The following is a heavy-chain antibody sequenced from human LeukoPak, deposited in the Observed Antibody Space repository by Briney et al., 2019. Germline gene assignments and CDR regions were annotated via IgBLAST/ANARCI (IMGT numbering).Heavy chain of an antibody. CDR1: GFTFSSYW. J-gene: IGHJ4*02. V-gene: IGHV3-74*01. D-gene: IGHD1-20*01. Sequence: GGSLRLSCAASGFTFSSYWMHWVRQAPGKGLVWVSRINSDGSSTSYADSVKGRFTISRDNAKNTLYLQMNSLRAEDTAVYCCASITGTTRFDYWGEGTLVSVCS. CDR3: ASITGTTRFDY. CDR2: INSDGSST.